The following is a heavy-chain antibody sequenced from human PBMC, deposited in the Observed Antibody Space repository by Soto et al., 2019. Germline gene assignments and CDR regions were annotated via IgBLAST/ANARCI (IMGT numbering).Heavy chain of an antibody. CDR3: ARGKSLEN. CDR1: GYTFTSYG. Sequence: GASVKVSCKASGYTFTSYGISWVRQAPGQGLEWMGWISANNGNTDYAQKLQGRVTMTRDTSITTAYMELSSLRSEDTAVYYCARGKSLENWGQGTLVTVSS. J-gene: IGHJ4*02. V-gene: IGHV1-18*01. CDR2: ISANNGNT. D-gene: IGHD1-1*01.